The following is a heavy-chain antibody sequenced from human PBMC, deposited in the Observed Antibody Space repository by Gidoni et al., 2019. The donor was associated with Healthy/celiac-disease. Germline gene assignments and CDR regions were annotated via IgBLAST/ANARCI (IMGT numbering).Heavy chain of an antibody. CDR2: IYYSGST. V-gene: IGHV4-30-4*01. J-gene: IGHJ5*02. CDR3: ARVGGGPNWFDP. CDR1: GGPIRSGDYY. Sequence: QVQLQESGPGLVKHSQTLSIPSTVSGGPIRSGDYYWSWIRQPPGKGLEWIGYIYYSGSTYYNPSLKSRVTISVDTSKNQFSLKLSSVTAADTAVYYCARVGGGPNWFDPWGQGTLVTVSS.